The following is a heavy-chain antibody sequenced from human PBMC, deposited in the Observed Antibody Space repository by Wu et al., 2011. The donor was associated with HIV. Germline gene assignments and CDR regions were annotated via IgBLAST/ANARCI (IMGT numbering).Heavy chain of an antibody. J-gene: IGHJ4*02. Sequence: QVQLVQSGAEVKKPGSSVKVSCKASGGTLSSYEISWVRQAPGQGLEWIGRIIPVYGTANYAQKFQGRVTISADKFTSTTSMDLSSLRSEDTAVYYCARDFGGDGDSWGQGTLVTVSS. D-gene: IGHD2-21*01. CDR3: ARDFGGDGDS. V-gene: IGHV1-69*14. CDR2: IIPVYGTA. CDR1: GGTLSSYE.